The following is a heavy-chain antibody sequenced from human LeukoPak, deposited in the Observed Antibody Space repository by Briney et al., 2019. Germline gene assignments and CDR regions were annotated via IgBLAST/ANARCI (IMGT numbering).Heavy chain of an antibody. D-gene: IGHD6-13*01. CDR2: IYYSGST. CDR3: AGVRYSSSWALFDY. CDR1: GGSISSYY. J-gene: IGHJ4*02. V-gene: IGHV4-59*01. Sequence: SETLSLTCTVSGGSISSYYWSWIRQPPGKGLEWIGYIYYSGSTNYNPSLKSRVTISADTSKNQFSLKLSSVTAADTAVYYCAGVRYSSSWALFDYWGQGTLVTVSS.